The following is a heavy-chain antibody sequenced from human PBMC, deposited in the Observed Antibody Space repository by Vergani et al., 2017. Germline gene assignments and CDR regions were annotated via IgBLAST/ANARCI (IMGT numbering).Heavy chain of an antibody. D-gene: IGHD2-2*01. CDR3: ASGDCSSTSCYFGPDY. J-gene: IGHJ4*02. V-gene: IGHV1-69*04. CDR1: GGTFSSYA. CDR2: IIPILGIA. Sequence: QVQLVQSGAEVKKPGASVKVSCKASGGTFSSYAISWVRQAPGQGLEWMGRIIPILGIANYAQEFQGRVTITADKSTSTAYMELSSLRSEDTAVYYCASGDCSSTSCYFGPDYWGQGTLVTVSS.